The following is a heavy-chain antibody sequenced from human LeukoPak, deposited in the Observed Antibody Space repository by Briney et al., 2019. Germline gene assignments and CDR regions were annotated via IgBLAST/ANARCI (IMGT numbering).Heavy chain of an antibody. CDR2: IYSGGST. CDR3: AREADVLRYFDWLLPGAYYYYYYMDV. Sequence: PGGSLRLSCAASGFTVSSNYMSWVRQAPGKGLEWVSVIYSGGSTYYADSVKGRFTISRDNAKNSLYLQMNSLRAEDTAVYYCAREADVLRYFDWLLPGAYYYYYYMDVWGKGTTVTISS. CDR1: GFTVSSNY. V-gene: IGHV3-53*01. J-gene: IGHJ6*03. D-gene: IGHD3-9*01.